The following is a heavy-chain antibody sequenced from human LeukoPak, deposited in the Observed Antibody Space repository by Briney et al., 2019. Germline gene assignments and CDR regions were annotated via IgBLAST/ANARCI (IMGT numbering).Heavy chain of an antibody. CDR3: ARGLDGSGSHTCYYYYMDV. CDR1: GDSISSGDYY. D-gene: IGHD3-10*01. Sequence: SETLSLTCTVSGDSISSGDYYWSWIRQPPGKGLEWIGYIYFSGSTYYIPSLKSRVTISVDTSKNQFSLKLSSVTAADTAVYYCARGLDGSGSHTCYYYYMDVWGKGTTVTVSS. V-gene: IGHV4-30-4*01. J-gene: IGHJ6*03. CDR2: IYFSGST.